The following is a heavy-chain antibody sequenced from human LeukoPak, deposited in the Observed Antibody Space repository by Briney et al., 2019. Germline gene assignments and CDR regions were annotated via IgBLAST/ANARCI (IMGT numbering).Heavy chain of an antibody. CDR1: GGSISSSSFY. Sequence: SETLSLTCTVSGGSISSSSFYWGWIRQPPGKGLEWIGSIYYSGSTYYNPSLKSRVTISVDTSKNQFSLKLSSVTAADTAVYYCARDEWGALELRYFDWLPYYWGQGTLVTVSS. CDR3: ARDEWGALELRYFDWLPYY. J-gene: IGHJ4*02. CDR2: IYYSGST. V-gene: IGHV4-39*07. D-gene: IGHD3-9*01.